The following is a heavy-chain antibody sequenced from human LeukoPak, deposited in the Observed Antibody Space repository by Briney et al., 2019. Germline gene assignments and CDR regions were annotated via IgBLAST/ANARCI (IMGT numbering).Heavy chain of an antibody. CDR2: INTNGGRT. J-gene: IGHJ4*02. CDR3: ARSFSGSREY. Sequence: PGESLTLSCAASGFTLSDYWVHWVRQALGKGLVWVSRINTNGGRTDYADSVKGRFTISRDNAKNTVSLQMNSLRAEDTAVYYCARSFSGSREYWGQGTRVTVSS. D-gene: IGHD5-24*01. V-gene: IGHV3-74*01. CDR1: GFTLSDYW.